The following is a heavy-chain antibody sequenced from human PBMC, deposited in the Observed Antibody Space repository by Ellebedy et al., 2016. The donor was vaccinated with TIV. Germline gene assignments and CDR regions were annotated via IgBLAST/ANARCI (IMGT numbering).Heavy chain of an antibody. CDR1: GGSISSSNYY. Sequence: SETLSLTCIVSGGSISSSNYYWSWIRQPPGKGLEWIGHIYYSGHNNYNPSLKSRVTISVDSSKKQFSLKLSSVTAADTAVYYCARGTTMLVTPDGDGFDSWGQGSLLTVSS. D-gene: IGHD4-23*01. J-gene: IGHJ4*02. V-gene: IGHV4-61*01. CDR3: ARGTTMLVTPDGDGFDS. CDR2: IYYSGHN.